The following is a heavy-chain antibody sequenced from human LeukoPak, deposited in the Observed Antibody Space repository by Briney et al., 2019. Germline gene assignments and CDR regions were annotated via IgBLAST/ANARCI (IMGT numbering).Heavy chain of an antibody. J-gene: IGHJ4*02. CDR2: ASGSGGST. Sequence: GGSLRLSCAASAFTFRPYAMIWVRRAPGKGLEWVSTASGSGGSTYYADSVKGRFTISRDNSNNTLYLEMNSLRAEDTAVYYCAKGAASRGYTYVANWGQGTLVTVSS. CDR1: AFTFRPYA. D-gene: IGHD5-18*01. CDR3: AKGAASRGYTYVAN. V-gene: IGHV3-23*01.